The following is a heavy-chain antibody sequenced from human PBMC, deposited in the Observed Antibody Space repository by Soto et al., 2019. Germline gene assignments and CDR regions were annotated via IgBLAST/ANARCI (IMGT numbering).Heavy chain of an antibody. Sequence: SETLSLTCGVSGGTVASSHWWSWVRQSPGGGLEWIGNVYHTGDTNFNPSLQSRATISVDKSNNQFSLRLNSLTAADTAVYFCAREIVTAGGNNYFDPWGPGTLVTVSS. CDR1: GGTVASSHW. V-gene: IGHV4-4*02. CDR3: AREIVTAGGNNYFDP. D-gene: IGHD2-21*02. J-gene: IGHJ5*02. CDR2: VYHTGDT.